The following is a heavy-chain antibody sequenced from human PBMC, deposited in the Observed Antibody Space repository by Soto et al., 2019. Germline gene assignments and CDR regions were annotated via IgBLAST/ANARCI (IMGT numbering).Heavy chain of an antibody. V-gene: IGHV5-51*01. J-gene: IGHJ4*02. CDR3: ARTSDPEWGRPDFDY. CDR1: GYSFTSYW. CDR2: IYPGDSDT. Sequence: GESLKISCKGSGYSFTSYWIGWVRQMPGKGLEWMGIIYPGDSDTRYSPSFQGQVTISADKSISTAYLQWSSLKASDTAMYYCARTSDPEWGRPDFDYWGQGTLVTVSS. D-gene: IGHD1-26*01.